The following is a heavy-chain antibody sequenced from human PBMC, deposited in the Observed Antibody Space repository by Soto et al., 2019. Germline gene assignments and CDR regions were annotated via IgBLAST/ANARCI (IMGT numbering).Heavy chain of an antibody. Sequence: DVQLVESGGGLVQPGGSLRLSCAASGLTFSAFDMHWVRQTTGKGLEWVAAIGTQHDTYYPDSVKGRFTISRENAQNSLYLQMNSLGAGDTAVYYCARQASYWHGGGGWFDPWGQGTLVTVSS. D-gene: IGHD2-8*02. CDR3: ARQASYWHGGGGWFDP. V-gene: IGHV3-13*01. CDR1: GLTFSAFD. CDR2: IGTQHDT. J-gene: IGHJ5*02.